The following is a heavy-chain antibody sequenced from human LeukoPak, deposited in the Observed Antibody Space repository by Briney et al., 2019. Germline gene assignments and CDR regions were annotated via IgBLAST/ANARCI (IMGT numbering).Heavy chain of an antibody. CDR1: GFTFSSYG. CDR3: AKDLGGNERNDY. V-gene: IGHV3-30*18. CDR2: ISYDGSNK. Sequence: RGGSLRLSCAASGFTFSSYGMHWVRQAPGKGLEWVAVISYDGSNKYYADSVKGRFTISRDNSKNTLYLQMNSLRAEDTAVYYCAKDLGGNERNDYWGQGTLVTVSS. J-gene: IGHJ4*02. D-gene: IGHD4-23*01.